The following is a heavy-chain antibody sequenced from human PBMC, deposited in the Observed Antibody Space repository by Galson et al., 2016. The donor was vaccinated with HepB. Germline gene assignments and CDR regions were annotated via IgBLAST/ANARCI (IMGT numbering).Heavy chain of an antibody. V-gene: IGHV4-61*01. D-gene: IGHD5-18*01. CDR2: NYNSETT. CDR1: GGSVSRGSYY. CDR3: ARGRYAMAGGYYFDY. Sequence: ETLSLTCTVSGGSVSRGSYYRTWIRQPPGKGLEWIGYNYNSETTYYNPSLKSRVTIAVDTSKNQCSLRLRSVTAAGTAVYYCARGRYAMAGGYYFDYWGQGTLVAVSS. J-gene: IGHJ4*02.